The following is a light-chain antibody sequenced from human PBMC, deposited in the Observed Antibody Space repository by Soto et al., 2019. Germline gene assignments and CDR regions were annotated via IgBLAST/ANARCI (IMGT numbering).Light chain of an antibody. CDR1: QTISSW. V-gene: IGKV1-5*03. J-gene: IGKJ1*01. Sequence: DIQMTQSPSTLSGSVGYRVTINPGDSQTISSWLAWYQQKPGKAPKLLIYKASTLKSGVPSRFSGSGSGTEFTLTISSLQTDDFATYYCKHYNSYSEAFGKGTKVDIK. CDR3: KHYNSYSEA. CDR2: KAS.